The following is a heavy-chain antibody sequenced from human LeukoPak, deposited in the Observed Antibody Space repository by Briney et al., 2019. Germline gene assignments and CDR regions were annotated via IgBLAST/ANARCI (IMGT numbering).Heavy chain of an antibody. CDR1: GFTFSSYG. J-gene: IGHJ3*02. Sequence: PGGSLRLSCAASGFTFSSYGMHWVRQAPGKGLEWVAVIWYDGSNKYYADSAKGRFTISRDNSKNTLYLQMNSLRAEDTAVYYCARDLQGIAAAGTRNAFDIWGQGTMVTVSS. CDR2: IWYDGSNK. V-gene: IGHV3-33*01. CDR3: ARDLQGIAAAGTRNAFDI. D-gene: IGHD6-13*01.